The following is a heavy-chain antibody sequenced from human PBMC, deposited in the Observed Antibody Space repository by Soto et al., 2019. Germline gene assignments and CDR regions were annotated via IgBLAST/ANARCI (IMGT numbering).Heavy chain of an antibody. CDR3: LRAGLWLHLDY. D-gene: IGHD5-18*01. J-gene: IGHJ4*02. V-gene: IGHV1-3*01. Sequence: QVQLVQSGAEVKKPGASVKISCKASGYTFTKSIIHWVRQAPGQRLEWMGWINSGNGNTKYSQKFQGRVTITRDTFASTAYMELSSLRSHHVTVYSCLRAGLWLHLDYWGQGTLVTVSS. CDR2: INSGNGNT. CDR1: GYTFTKSI.